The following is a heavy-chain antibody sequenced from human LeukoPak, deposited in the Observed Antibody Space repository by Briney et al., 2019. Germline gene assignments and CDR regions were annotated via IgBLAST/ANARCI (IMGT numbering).Heavy chain of an antibody. CDR3: ARGIPAQYYFDY. Sequence: ASVKVSCKASGCTFTSYAMNWVRQAPGQGLEWMGWINAGNGNTKYSQKFQGRVTITRDTSASTAYMELSSLRSEDTAVYYCARGIPAQYYFDYWGQGTLVTVSS. CDR1: GCTFTSYA. V-gene: IGHV1-3*01. D-gene: IGHD2-2*02. CDR2: INAGNGNT. J-gene: IGHJ4*02.